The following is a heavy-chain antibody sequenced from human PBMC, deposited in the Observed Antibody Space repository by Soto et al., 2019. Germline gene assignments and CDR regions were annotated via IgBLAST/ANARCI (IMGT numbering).Heavy chain of an antibody. V-gene: IGHV1-69*12. CDR2: IILPFGTP. CDR3: VRGPDYEGYFDY. J-gene: IGHJ4*02. Sequence: QVRLVQSGAEVKKTGSSVKVSCEASGTTFSNFAIGWVRQAPGQGLEWMGGIILPFGTPNYAQKFQGRVTIPANXSMTTAYMELRGLRSEDTAVYYCVRGPDYEGYFDYWGQGTLVTVSS. CDR1: GTTFSNFA. D-gene: IGHD3-22*01.